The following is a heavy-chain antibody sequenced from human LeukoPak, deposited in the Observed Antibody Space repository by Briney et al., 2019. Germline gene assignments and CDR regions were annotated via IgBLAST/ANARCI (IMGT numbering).Heavy chain of an antibody. CDR2: IYTSGST. CDR1: GGSISNYY. CDR3: ATRIIEFRGVIDPAIDY. D-gene: IGHD3-16*02. J-gene: IGHJ4*02. Sequence: SETLSLTCAVSGGSISNYYWSWIRQPPGKGLEWIGYIYTSGSTNYNPSLKSRVTISVDTSKNQVSLKLSSVTTADTAVYYCATRIIEFRGVIDPAIDYWGQGTLVTVSS. V-gene: IGHV4-4*09.